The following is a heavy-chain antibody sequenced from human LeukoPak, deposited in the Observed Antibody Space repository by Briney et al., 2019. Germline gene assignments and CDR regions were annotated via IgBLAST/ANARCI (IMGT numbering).Heavy chain of an antibody. CDR1: GGSFSGYY. CDR2: INHSGST. CDR3: ARGSKYFDY. J-gene: IGHJ4*02. V-gene: IGHV4-34*01. Sequence: SETLSLTCAVYGGSFSGYYWSWIRQPPGKGLEWIGEINHSGSTNYNPSLKSRVTISVDTSKNQFSLKPSSVTAADTAVYYCARGSKYFDYWGQGTLVTVSS.